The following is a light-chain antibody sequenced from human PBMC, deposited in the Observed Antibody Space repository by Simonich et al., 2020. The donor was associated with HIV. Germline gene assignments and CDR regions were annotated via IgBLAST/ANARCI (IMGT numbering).Light chain of an antibody. J-gene: IGLJ2*01. Sequence: QAVLTQPASLSASPGASASLTCTLRSGINVGTYRIYWYQQKPGSPPQYLLRYKSDSDKQPGSGVPSRFSGSKESSANAGILLISGLQSEDEADYYCQTWGAGIVLFAGGTKLTVL. V-gene: IGLV5-45*01. CDR1: SGINVGTYR. CDR3: QTWGAGIVL. CDR2: YKSDSDK.